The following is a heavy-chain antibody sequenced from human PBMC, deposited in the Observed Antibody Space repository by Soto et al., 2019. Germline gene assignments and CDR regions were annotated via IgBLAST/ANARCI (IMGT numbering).Heavy chain of an antibody. V-gene: IGHV3-23*01. CDR2: ISGSGGST. CDR1: GFTFSSSW. J-gene: IGHJ3*02. CDR3: AKSLTMIVVVIIGDAFDI. Sequence: PGGSLRLSCAASGFTFSSSWMHWVRQAPGKGLEWVSAISGSGGSTYYADSVKGRFTISRDNSKNTLYLQMNSLRAEDTAVYYCAKSLTMIVVVIIGDAFDIWGQGTMVTVSS. D-gene: IGHD3-22*01.